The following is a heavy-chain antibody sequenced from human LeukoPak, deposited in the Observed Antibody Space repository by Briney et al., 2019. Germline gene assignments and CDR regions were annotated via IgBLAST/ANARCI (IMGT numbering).Heavy chain of an antibody. V-gene: IGHV4-59*08. CDR1: GVSISSYY. Sequence: SETLSLTCTVSGVSISSYYWSWIRQPPGKGLEWIGYIYYSGSTNYNPSLKSRVTISVDTSKNQFSLKLSSVTAADTAVYYCARHHSGYTFDYWGQGTLVTVSS. J-gene: IGHJ4*02. CDR3: ARHHSGYTFDY. D-gene: IGHD3-22*01. CDR2: IYYSGST.